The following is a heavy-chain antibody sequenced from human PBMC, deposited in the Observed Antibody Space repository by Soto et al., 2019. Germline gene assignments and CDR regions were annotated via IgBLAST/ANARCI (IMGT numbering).Heavy chain of an antibody. CDR3: ARETYSSSGDFDY. J-gene: IGHJ4*02. V-gene: IGHV1-2*04. D-gene: IGHD6-6*01. CDR2: INPNSGGT. Sequence: ASVKVSCKASGYTFTGYYMHWVRQAPGQGPEWMGWINPNSGGTNYAQKFQGWVTMTRDTSISTAYMELSRLRSDDTAVYYCARETYSSSGDFDYWGQGTLVTVSS. CDR1: GYTFTGYY.